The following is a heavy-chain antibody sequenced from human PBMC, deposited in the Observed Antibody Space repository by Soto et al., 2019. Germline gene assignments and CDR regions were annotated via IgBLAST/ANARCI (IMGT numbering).Heavy chain of an antibody. CDR1: GGSISSGGYS. CDR3: ARVPGP. D-gene: IGHD7-27*01. Sequence: PSETLSLTCAVSGGSISSGGYSWSWIRQPPGKGLEWIGYIYHNGSTYYNPSLKSRVTISVDRSKNQFSLKLSSVTAADTAVYYCARVPGPSGQGTLVTVSS. J-gene: IGHJ5*02. V-gene: IGHV4-30-2*01. CDR2: IYHNGST.